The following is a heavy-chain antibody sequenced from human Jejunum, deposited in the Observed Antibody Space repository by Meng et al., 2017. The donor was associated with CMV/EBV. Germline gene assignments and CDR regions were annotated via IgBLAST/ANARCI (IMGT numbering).Heavy chain of an antibody. CDR3: APVGGWGTGAPPTMTT. V-gene: IGHV3-23*01. J-gene: IGHJ5*02. CDR2: MSGSGDTT. D-gene: IGHD4-17*01. Sequence: FSSYSMSWVRQAPGKGPEWVSTMSGSGDTTSYADSVKGRFTISRDNSINTLYLQMSSLRVENTAVFYCAPVGGWGTGAPPTMTTWGQGTRVTVSS. CDR1: FSSYS.